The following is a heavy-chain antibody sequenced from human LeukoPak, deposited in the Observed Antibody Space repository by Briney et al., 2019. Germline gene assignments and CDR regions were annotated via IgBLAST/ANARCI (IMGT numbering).Heavy chain of an antibody. CDR1: GGSISSGSYY. CDR2: IYTSGST. Sequence: SETLSLTCTVSGGSISSGSYYWSWIRQPAGKGLEWIGRIYTSGSTNYNPSLKSRVTMSVDTSKNQFSLKLSSVTAADTAVYYCAREIFGGSRRWELLHKNRLNWFDPWGQGTLVTVSS. V-gene: IGHV4-61*02. CDR3: AREIFGGSRRWELLHKNRLNWFDP. J-gene: IGHJ5*02. D-gene: IGHD1-26*01.